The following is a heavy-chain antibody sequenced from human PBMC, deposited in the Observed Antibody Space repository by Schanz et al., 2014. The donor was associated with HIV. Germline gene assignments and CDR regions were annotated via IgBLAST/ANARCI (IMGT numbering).Heavy chain of an antibody. CDR1: GFTVSNNH. CDR2: IYSAGTT. D-gene: IGHD6-19*01. J-gene: IGHJ4*02. Sequence: QLVESGGGLIQPGGSLRLSCVFSGFTVSNNHLSWVRQAPGKGLERASIIYSAGTTYYTDSVKGRFTISRDNSKNTLYLQMNSLGAEDTAVYYCAKVAIHSSGWLPFDYWGQGTLVTVSS. V-gene: IGHV3-53*01. CDR3: AKVAIHSSGWLPFDY.